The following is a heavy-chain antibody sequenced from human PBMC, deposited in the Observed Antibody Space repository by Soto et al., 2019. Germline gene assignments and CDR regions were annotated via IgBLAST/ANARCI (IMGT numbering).Heavy chain of an antibody. CDR1: GVTFSDHY. CDR3: ARNREDGYKSDY. D-gene: IGHD5-12*01. CDR2: ISSTSMFI. Sequence: PGGSLRLSCAASGVTFSDHYMSWIRQAPGKGLEWVSYISSTSMFISYADSVKGRFTISRDNAKNSLYLQMNSLRDEDTAVYFCARNREDGYKSDYWGQGTLVTVSS. V-gene: IGHV3-11*06. J-gene: IGHJ4*02.